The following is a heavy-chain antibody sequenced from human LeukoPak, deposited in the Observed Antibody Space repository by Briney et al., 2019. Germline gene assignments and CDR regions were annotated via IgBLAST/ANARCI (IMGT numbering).Heavy chain of an antibody. V-gene: IGHV4-61*02. CDR1: GGSISSGSYY. J-gene: IGHJ3*02. Sequence: PSETLSLTCTVSGGSISSGSYYWSWIRQPAGKGLEWIGRIYTSGSTNYNPSLKSRVTISVDTSKNQFSLKLSSVTAADTAVYYCARASLRTYTYGFTHDAFDIWGQGTMVTVSS. CDR3: ARASLRTYTYGFTHDAFDI. D-gene: IGHD5-18*01. CDR2: IYTSGST.